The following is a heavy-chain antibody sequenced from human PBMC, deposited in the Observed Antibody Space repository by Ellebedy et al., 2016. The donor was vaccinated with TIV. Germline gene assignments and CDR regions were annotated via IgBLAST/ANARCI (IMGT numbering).Heavy chain of an antibody. J-gene: IGHJ4*02. CDR2: ISSSGSTI. CDR1: GFTFSSYS. CDR3: ARASLDYYDSSGYPEDY. Sequence: GGSLRLSCAASGFTFSSYSMNWVRQAPGKGLEWVSYISSSGSTIYYADSVKGRFTISRDNAKNSLYLQMNSLRAEDTAVYYCARASLDYYDSSGYPEDYWGQGTLVTVSS. D-gene: IGHD3-22*01. V-gene: IGHV3-48*04.